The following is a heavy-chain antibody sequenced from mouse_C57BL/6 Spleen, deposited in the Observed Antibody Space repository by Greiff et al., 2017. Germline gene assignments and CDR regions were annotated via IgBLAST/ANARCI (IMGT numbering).Heavy chain of an antibody. Sequence: EVQGVESGGGLVQPGGSMKLSCVASGFTFSNYWMNWVRQSPEKGLEWVAQIRLKSDNYATHYAESVKGRFTISRDDSKSSVYLQMNNLRAEDTGIYYCTATTGFAYWGQGTLVTVSA. CDR1: GFTFSNYW. D-gene: IGHD1-1*01. J-gene: IGHJ3*01. V-gene: IGHV6-3*01. CDR2: IRLKSDNYAT. CDR3: TATTGFAY.